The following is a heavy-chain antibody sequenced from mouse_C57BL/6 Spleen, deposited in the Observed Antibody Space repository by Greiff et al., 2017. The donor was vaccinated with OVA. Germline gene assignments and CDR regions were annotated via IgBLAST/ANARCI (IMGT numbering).Heavy chain of an antibody. CDR1: GYTFTSYW. Sequence: QVQLQQPGAELVKPGASVKLSCKASGYTFTSYWMHWVKQRPGQGLEWIGMIHPNSGSTNYNEKFKSKATLTVDKSSSTAYMQLSSLTSEDSAVYYGARVGTTYAFDYWGQGTTVTVAS. J-gene: IGHJ4*01. V-gene: IGHV1-64*01. D-gene: IGHD1-1*01. CDR2: IHPNSGST. CDR3: ARVGTTYAFDY.